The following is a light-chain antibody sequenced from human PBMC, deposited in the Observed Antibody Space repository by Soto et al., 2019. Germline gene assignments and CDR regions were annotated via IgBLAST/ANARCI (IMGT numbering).Light chain of an antibody. V-gene: IGKV3-11*01. CDR2: DAS. CDR1: QTVSSY. CDR3: QQRSNWPRT. J-gene: IGKJ1*01. Sequence: ELVLTHSPATLSLSPGERATLSCRASQTVSSYLAWYQQKPGQTPRLLIYDASNRATGIPARFSGSGSGTDFTLTISSLEPEDFVVYYCQQRSNWPRTFGQGTKV.